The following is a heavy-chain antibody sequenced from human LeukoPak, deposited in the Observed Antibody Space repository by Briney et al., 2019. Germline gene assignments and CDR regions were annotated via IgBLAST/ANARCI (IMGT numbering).Heavy chain of an antibody. D-gene: IGHD3-22*01. CDR2: MNPNSGNT. J-gene: IGHJ4*02. CDR1: GYTFTSYD. CDR3: ARIGHYYDSSGYYYADY. V-gene: IGHV1-8*02. Sequence: ASVKVSCKASGYTFTSYDINWVRQAPGQGLEWMGWMNPNSGNTGYAQKFQGRVTMTRNTSISTAYMELSSLRSEDTAVYYCARIGHYYDSSGYYYADYWGQGTLVTVSS.